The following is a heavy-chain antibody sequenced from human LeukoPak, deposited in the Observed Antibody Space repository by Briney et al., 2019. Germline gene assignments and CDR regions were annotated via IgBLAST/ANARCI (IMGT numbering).Heavy chain of an antibody. Sequence: SETLSLTCTVSPDSTTSNFWSWVRQPPGKGLEWIGEIHRSGSPNYNPSLQSRVTISIDRSRNQIALELSSVTAADTAVYYCAREILGGFNPGAYWGQGTLVTVSS. D-gene: IGHD1-14*01. V-gene: IGHV4-4*02. CDR2: IHRSGSP. CDR3: AREILGGFNPGAY. J-gene: IGHJ4*02. CDR1: PDSTTSNF.